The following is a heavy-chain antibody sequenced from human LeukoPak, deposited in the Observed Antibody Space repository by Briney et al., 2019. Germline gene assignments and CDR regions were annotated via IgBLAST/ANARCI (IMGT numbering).Heavy chain of an antibody. V-gene: IGHV3-23*01. CDR1: GFTFSSYG. D-gene: IGHD6-19*01. CDR3: AKDRSPRGYSSGWYVLDY. J-gene: IGHJ4*02. CDR2: ISGSGDST. Sequence: GGSLRLSCVASGFTFSSYGMSWVRQAPGKGLEWVSSISGSGDSTYYADSVKGRVTVSRDNSKSTLSLQMNSLRAEDTAVYYCAKDRSPRGYSSGWYVLDYWGQGTLVTVSS.